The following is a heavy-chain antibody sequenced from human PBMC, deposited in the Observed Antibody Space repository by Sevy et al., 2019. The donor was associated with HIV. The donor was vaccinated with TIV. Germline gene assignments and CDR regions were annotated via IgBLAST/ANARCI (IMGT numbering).Heavy chain of an antibody. V-gene: IGHV3-11*04. J-gene: IGHJ4*02. CDR2: ISSSSTI. Sequence: GGSLRLSCAASGFTFSDAWMSWVRQAPGKGLEWVSYISSSSTIYYADSVKGRFTISRDNAKNSLYLQMNSLRAEDTAVYYCARELGYGDYVFDYWGQGALVTVSS. D-gene: IGHD4-17*01. CDR1: GFTFSDAW. CDR3: ARELGYGDYVFDY.